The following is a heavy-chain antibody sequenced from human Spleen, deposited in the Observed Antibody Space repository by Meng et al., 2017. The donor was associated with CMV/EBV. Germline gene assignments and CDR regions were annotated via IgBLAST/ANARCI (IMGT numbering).Heavy chain of an antibody. J-gene: IGHJ3*02. CDR1: GGSIRNYF. CDR2: IYDSGST. Sequence: SETLSLTCTVSGGSIRNYFWSWIRQSPGKGLEWIGYIYDSGSTKYNPSLKSRVTISVDTFKDQFSLKLSSVTAADTAVYYCARDGAGDAFDIWGQGTTVTVSS. V-gene: IGHV4-59*01. D-gene: IGHD4/OR15-4a*01. CDR3: ARDGAGDAFDI.